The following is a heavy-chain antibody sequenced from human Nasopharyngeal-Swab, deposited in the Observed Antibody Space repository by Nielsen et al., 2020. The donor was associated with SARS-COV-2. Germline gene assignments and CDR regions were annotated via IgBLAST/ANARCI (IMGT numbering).Heavy chain of an antibody. J-gene: IGHJ5*02. V-gene: IGHV1-3*01. Sequence: WVRQAPGQRLEWMGWINAGNGNTKYSQKFQGRVTITRDTSTSTAYMELRSLRSDDTAVYYCQIAAWYLAVPWGQGTLVTVSS. D-gene: IGHD6-6*01. CDR2: INAGNGNT. CDR3: QIAAWYLAVP.